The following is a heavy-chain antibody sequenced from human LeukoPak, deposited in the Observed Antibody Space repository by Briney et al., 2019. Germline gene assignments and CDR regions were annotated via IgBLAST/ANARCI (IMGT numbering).Heavy chain of an antibody. V-gene: IGHV1-58*02. J-gene: IGHJ6*03. CDR3: AAGRGYDILTGYYSPSTMDV. Sequence: SVKVSCKASGFTFTSSAMQWVRQARGQRLEWIGRIVVGSGNTNYAQKFQERVTITRDMSTSTAYMELSSLRSEDTAVYYCAAGRGYDILTGYYSPSTMDVWGKGTTVTISS. D-gene: IGHD3-9*01. CDR1: GFTFTSSA. CDR2: IVVGSGNT.